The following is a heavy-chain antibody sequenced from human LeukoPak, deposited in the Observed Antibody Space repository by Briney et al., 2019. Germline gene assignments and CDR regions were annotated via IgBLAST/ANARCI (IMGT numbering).Heavy chain of an antibody. CDR2: ISGKVGKI. Sequence: GGSLRLSCAPSGYTFRTYGMRWVRQAPGKGLEWGSGISGKVGKIYYVDSVKGRLTISRDNYKNRLFLQMNNLRAEDTAIYYCVKDKGRGFYGSGTFYSWGQGTLVTVSP. D-gene: IGHD3-10*01. J-gene: IGHJ5*02. CDR3: VKDKGRGFYGSGTFYS. V-gene: IGHV3-23*01. CDR1: GYTFRTYG.